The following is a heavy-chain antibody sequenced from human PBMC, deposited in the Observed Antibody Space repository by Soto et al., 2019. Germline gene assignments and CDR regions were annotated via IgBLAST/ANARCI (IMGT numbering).Heavy chain of an antibody. D-gene: IGHD4-17*01. CDR3: ARVINYCDPAWYYYYGMDV. V-gene: IGHV1-69*02. Sequence: GASVKVSCKASGGTFSSYTISWVRQAPGQGLEWMGRIIPILGIANYAQKFQGRVTITADESTSTAYMELSSLRSEDTAVYYCARVINYCDPAWYYYYGMDVWGQGTTVTVSS. J-gene: IGHJ6*02. CDR1: GGTFSSYT. CDR2: IIPILGIA.